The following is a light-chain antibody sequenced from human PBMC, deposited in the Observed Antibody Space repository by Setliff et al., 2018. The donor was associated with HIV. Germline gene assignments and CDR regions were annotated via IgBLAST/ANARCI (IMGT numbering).Light chain of an antibody. Sequence: EVGGYNYVSWYQQHPGKAPKLMIYEVSNRPSGVSNRFSGSKSGNTASLTISGLQAEDEADYYCSSYINRNTKVVFGGGTKVTVL. CDR2: EVS. CDR3: SSYINRNTKVV. CDR1: EVGGYNY. J-gene: IGLJ3*02. V-gene: IGLV2-14*01.